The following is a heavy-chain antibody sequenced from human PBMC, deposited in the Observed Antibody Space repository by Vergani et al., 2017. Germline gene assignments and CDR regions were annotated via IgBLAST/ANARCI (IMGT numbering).Heavy chain of an antibody. CDR3: ARGRNSATHWFDP. V-gene: IGHV4-59*01. CDR2: IYYSGST. Sequence: QVQLQESGPGLVKPSETLSLTCTVSGVSISSYYWSWIRQPPGKGLEWIGYIYYSGSTNYNPSLKSRVTISVDTSKNQFSLKLSSVTAADTAVYYCARGRNSATHWFDPWGQGTLVTVSS. CDR1: GVSISSYY. J-gene: IGHJ5*02. D-gene: IGHD4-23*01.